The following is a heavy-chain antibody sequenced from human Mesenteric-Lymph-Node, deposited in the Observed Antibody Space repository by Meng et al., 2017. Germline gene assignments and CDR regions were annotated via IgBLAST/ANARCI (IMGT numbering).Heavy chain of an antibody. CDR1: GYTFSSHG. Sequence: QVRIGQSGARGKRPGGPVQVAFKASGYTFSSHGFTRGRQAPGQGLEWLGWISTYNDNPKYAQTVQGRVTMTADTSTSTAYMELRSLTSDDTAVYYCARDLWPHIVVVTAPSEFWGQGTLVTVSS. CDR2: ISTYNDNP. J-gene: IGHJ4*02. V-gene: IGHV1-18*01. CDR3: ARDLWPHIVVVTAPSEF. D-gene: IGHD2-21*02.